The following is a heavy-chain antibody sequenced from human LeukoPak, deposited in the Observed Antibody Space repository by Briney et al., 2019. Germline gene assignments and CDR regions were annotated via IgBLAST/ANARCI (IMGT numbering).Heavy chain of an antibody. CDR3: ARHESAVGALFY. CDR2: IYSSGST. CDR1: GGSISRYY. J-gene: IGHJ4*02. V-gene: IGHV4-59*08. D-gene: IGHD1-26*01. Sequence: PSETLSLTCTVSGGSISRYYWSWIRQPPGKGLEWIGYIYSSGSTNSNPSLKSRVTISVDTSNNQFSLKLNSVTAADTAVYYCARHESAVGALFYWGQGTLVTASS.